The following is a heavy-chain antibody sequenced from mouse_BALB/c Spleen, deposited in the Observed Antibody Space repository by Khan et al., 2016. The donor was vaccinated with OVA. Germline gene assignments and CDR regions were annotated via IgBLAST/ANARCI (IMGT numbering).Heavy chain of an antibody. Sequence: EVELVESGGDLVKPGGSLKLSCTASGFTFSTYSMSWVRQTPEKRLEWVATINTDGGYAYYPDSVKGRFTISRDNAKNNLSLQMSSLKSEDTAMYYCAREDYGGFAYWGQGTRVTVSA. CDR3: AREDYGGFAY. J-gene: IGHJ3*01. D-gene: IGHD2-4*01. V-gene: IGHV5-6-4*01. CDR2: INTDGGYA. CDR1: GFTFSTYS.